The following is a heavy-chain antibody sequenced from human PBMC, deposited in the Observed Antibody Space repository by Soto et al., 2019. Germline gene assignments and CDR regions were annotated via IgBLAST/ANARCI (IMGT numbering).Heavy chain of an antibody. V-gene: IGHV4-59*08. CDR1: GDSISSYY. Sequence: ETLSLTCTVSGDSISSYYWSWIRQPPGKGLEWIGYIYYSGSTNYNPSLKSRVTISVDTSKNHFSLKLSSVTAADTAVYYCARVSTRLGASFRPKIDYWGQGTLVTVSS. CDR2: IYYSGST. J-gene: IGHJ4*02. CDR3: ARVSTRLGASFRPKIDY. D-gene: IGHD1-26*01.